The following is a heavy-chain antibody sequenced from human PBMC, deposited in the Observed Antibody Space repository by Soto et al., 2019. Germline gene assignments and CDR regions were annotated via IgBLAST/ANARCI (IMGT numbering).Heavy chain of an antibody. Sequence: GGSLRLSCAASGFTFSSYAMSWVRQAPGKGLEWVSAISGSGGSTYYADSVKGRFTISRDNSKNTLYLQMNSLRAEDTAVYYCAKGTEDRALYYYGMDVWGQGTTVTVSS. J-gene: IGHJ6*02. CDR1: GFTFSSYA. CDR2: ISGSGGST. V-gene: IGHV3-23*01. CDR3: AKGTEDRALYYYGMDV. D-gene: IGHD5-18*01.